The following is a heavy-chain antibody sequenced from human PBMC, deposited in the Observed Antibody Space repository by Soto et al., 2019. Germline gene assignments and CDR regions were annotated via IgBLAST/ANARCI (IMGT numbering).Heavy chain of an antibody. Sequence: EVQLLESGGGLVQPGGSLRLSCAASGFIFSNYAMSWVRQAPGKGPEWVSSISDSGNYIEYADSVEGRFTISRDNSKNTLYLQMISVRAEDTARYDCAKDPQTWGSIWFDPWGQGTQVTVSS. V-gene: IGHV3-23*01. CDR1: GFIFSNYA. J-gene: IGHJ5*02. CDR3: AKDPQTWGSIWFDP. CDR2: ISDSGNYI. D-gene: IGHD7-27*01.